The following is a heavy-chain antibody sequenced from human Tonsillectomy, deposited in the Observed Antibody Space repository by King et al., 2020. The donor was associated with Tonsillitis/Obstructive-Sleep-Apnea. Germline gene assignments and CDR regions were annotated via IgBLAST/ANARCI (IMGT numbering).Heavy chain of an antibody. CDR3: ASSLSGIIYGMDV. CDR1: GYTFTGYY. Sequence: VQLVESGAEVKKPGASLKVSCKAFGYTFTGYYMHWVRQAPGQGLQWMGWINPNSGGTNSAQKFQGRVTMTRDTSISTAYMELSRLRSDDTAVCYCASSLSGIIYGMDVWGQGTTVTVSS. CDR2: INPNSGGT. J-gene: IGHJ6*02. V-gene: IGHV1-2*02. D-gene: IGHD1-20*01.